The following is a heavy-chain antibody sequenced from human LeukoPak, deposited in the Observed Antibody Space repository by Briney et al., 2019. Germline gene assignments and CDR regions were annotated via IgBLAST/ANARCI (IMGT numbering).Heavy chain of an antibody. D-gene: IGHD6-19*01. CDR3: SRFGTGWYYFDY. Sequence: SETLSLTCTVSGGSISSYYWSWIRQPAGKGLEWIGEINHSGSTNYNPSLKSRVTISVDTSKIQFSLKLSSVTAADTAVYYCSRFGTGWYYFDYWGQGTLVTVSS. J-gene: IGHJ4*02. CDR1: GGSISSYY. CDR2: INHSGST. V-gene: IGHV4-34*01.